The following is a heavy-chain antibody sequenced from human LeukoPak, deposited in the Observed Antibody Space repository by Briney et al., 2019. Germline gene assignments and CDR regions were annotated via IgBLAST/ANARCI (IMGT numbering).Heavy chain of an antibody. CDR1: GVSFSSYW. J-gene: IGHJ1*01. V-gene: IGHV3-74*01. CDR3: TSAGGLRDFEL. D-gene: IGHD2-21*02. CDR2: INDHGTYT. Sequence: GGSLRLSCAASGVSFSSYWMYWVRQAPGGGVGRGSRINDHGTYTSHADSVKGRFTISTDNAKNTLFLQMHSLRVEATGIYYCTSAGGLRDFELWGQGTLVIVSS.